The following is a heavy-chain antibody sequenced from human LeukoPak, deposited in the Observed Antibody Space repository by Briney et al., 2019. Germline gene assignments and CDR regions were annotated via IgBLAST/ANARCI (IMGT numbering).Heavy chain of an antibody. CDR2: MNPNSGNT. Sequence: ASVKVSCEASGYTFTNYDINWVRQAAGQGLEWMGWMNPNSGNTGYAQKFQGRVTITRDTSITTAYMELSSLISEDTAVYYCARRAHSGSYYVAFGDWGQGTPVTVSS. J-gene: IGHJ4*02. D-gene: IGHD1-26*01. CDR3: ARRAHSGSYYVAFGD. V-gene: IGHV1-8*03. CDR1: GYTFTNYD.